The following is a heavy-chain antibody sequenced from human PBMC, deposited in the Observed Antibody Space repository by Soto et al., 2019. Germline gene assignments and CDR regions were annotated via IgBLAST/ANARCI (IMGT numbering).Heavy chain of an antibody. Sequence: PGGSLRLSFAASGFTFSSYEMNWVRQAPGKGLEWGSYISSSGSTIYYADSGKGRFTISRDNAKNSRYLQMNSLRADDAAVYYCARSTKWLPSSLDYWGQGTLVTVSS. D-gene: IGHD3-22*01. V-gene: IGHV3-48*03. CDR3: ARSTKWLPSSLDY. CDR1: GFTFSSYE. CDR2: ISSSGSTI. J-gene: IGHJ4*02.